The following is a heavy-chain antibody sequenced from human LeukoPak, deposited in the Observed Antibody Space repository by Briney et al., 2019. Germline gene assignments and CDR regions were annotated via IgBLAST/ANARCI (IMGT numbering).Heavy chain of an antibody. CDR2: IKSKTDGGTT. CDR3: TTDLVLYGDYPPYYGMDV. D-gene: IGHD4-17*01. Sequence: PGGSLRLSCAVFGLTYSDAWMSWVRQAPGKGLEWVGRIKSKTDGGTTDYAAPVKGRFTISRDDSKNTLYLQMNSLKTEDTAVYYCTTDLVLYGDYPPYYGMDVWGQGTTVTVSS. J-gene: IGHJ6*02. CDR1: GLTYSDAW. V-gene: IGHV3-15*01.